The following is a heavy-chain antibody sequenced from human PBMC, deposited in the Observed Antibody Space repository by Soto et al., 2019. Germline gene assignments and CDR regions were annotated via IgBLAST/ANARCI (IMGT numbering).Heavy chain of an antibody. CDR3: SRGLLV. Sequence: QVQLQESGPGLVKPSQTLSLTCTVSGGSINSGGYCWSWIRQHPGKGLDWIGCISYGGSTSYNPSLKTRVTISVDTSKIQFSLKLTSVPAAATAVYYCSRGLLVWGQGALITVSS. D-gene: IGHD5-18*01. J-gene: IGHJ4*02. CDR2: ISYGGST. CDR1: GGSINSGGYC. V-gene: IGHV4-31*03.